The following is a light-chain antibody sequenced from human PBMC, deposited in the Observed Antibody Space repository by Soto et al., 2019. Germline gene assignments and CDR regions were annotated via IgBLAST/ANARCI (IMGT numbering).Light chain of an antibody. CDR3: CSYAGSSTYV. J-gene: IGLJ1*01. CDR1: SSDVGSYNL. Sequence: QSVLTQPASVCGSPGQSITISCTGTSSDVGSYNLVSWYQQHPGKAPKLMIYEGSKRPSGVSNRFTGSKSGNTAPLTISGLQAEDEAGYYCCSYAGSSTYVFGTGTKVTVL. CDR2: EGS. V-gene: IGLV2-23*01.